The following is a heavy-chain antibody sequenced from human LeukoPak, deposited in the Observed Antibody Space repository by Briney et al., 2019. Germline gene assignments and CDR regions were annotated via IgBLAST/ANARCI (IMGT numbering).Heavy chain of an antibody. V-gene: IGHV3-15*01. D-gene: IGHD3-10*01. J-gene: IGHJ3*02. Sequence: GGSLRLSCAASGFTFSNAWMSWVRQAPGKGLEWVGRIKSKTDGGTTDYAAPVKGRFTISRDDSKNTLYLQMDSLKTEDTAVYYCTTDLPRMVRGVIIETGAFDIWGQGTMVTVSS. CDR1: GFTFSNAW. CDR2: IKSKTDGGTT. CDR3: TTDLPRMVRGVIIETGAFDI.